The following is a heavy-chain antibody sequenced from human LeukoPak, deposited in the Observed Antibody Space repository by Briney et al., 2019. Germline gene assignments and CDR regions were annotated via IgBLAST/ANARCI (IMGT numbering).Heavy chain of an antibody. D-gene: IGHD3-16*01. V-gene: IGHV3-64*04. J-gene: IGHJ4*02. Sequence: GGSLRLSCSASGFTFSNYAMHWVRQSPGKGPEYVSAISTTGGSTYYADSVKGRFTISRDNSKNTLYLQMNSLRAEDTAVYYCAASRSAGWGPNRGALDSWGPGTLVTVSS. CDR1: GFTFSNYA. CDR2: ISTTGGST. CDR3: AASRSAGWGPNRGALDS.